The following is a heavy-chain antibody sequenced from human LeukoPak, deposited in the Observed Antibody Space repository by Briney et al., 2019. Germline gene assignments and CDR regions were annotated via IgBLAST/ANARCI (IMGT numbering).Heavy chain of an antibody. CDR2: ISGSGGST. D-gene: IGHD3-10*01. V-gene: IGHV3-23*01. Sequence: GGPLRLSCAASGFTFSSYAMSWVRQAPGKGLEWVSAISGSGGSTYYADSVKGRFTISRDNSKNTLYLQMNSLRAEDTAVYYCCITMVRGGRLDAFDIWGQGTMVTVSS. J-gene: IGHJ3*02. CDR1: GFTFSSYA. CDR3: CITMVRGGRLDAFDI.